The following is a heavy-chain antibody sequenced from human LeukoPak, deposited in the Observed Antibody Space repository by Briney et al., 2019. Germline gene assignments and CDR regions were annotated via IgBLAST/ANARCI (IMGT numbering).Heavy chain of an antibody. Sequence: GGSLRLSCTASGFIVANNYINWVRQAPGKGLEWVSLVYSGGSTYYADSVKGRFTISRDNSKNMVYLQMNSLRAEDTAMYYCARDPPAVLIDTYGWGQGTLVTVSS. CDR3: ARDPPAVLIDTYG. CDR1: GFIVANNY. V-gene: IGHV3-66*01. J-gene: IGHJ4*02. CDR2: VYSGGST. D-gene: IGHD2-8*01.